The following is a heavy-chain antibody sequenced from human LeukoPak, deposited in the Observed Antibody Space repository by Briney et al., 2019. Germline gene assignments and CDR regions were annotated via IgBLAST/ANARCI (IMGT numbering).Heavy chain of an antibody. CDR2: ISSSSSYI. V-gene: IGHV3-21*01. CDR3: ARDTDSSGWYYGAYYYGMDV. D-gene: IGHD6-19*01. CDR1: GFTFSSYS. Sequence: PGRSLRLSCAASGFTFSSYSMNWVRQAPGKGLEWVSSISSSSSYIYYADSVKGRFTISRDNAKNSLYLQMNSLRAEDTAVYYCARDTDSSGWYYGAYYYGMDVWGQGTTVTVSS. J-gene: IGHJ6*02.